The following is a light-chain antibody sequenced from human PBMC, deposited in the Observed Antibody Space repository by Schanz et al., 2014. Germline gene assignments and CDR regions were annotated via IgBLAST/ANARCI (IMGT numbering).Light chain of an antibody. CDR2: GAS. CDR3: QQYGSSPIT. Sequence: IVLTQSPATLSLSPGERATLSCRASQSVSSSYLAWYQQKPGQAPRVLIYGASTRATGIPAKFSGSGSGTDFTLTISRLEPEDFAVYYCQQYGSSPITFGQGTRLEIK. J-gene: IGKJ5*01. CDR1: QSVSSSY. V-gene: IGKV3-20*01.